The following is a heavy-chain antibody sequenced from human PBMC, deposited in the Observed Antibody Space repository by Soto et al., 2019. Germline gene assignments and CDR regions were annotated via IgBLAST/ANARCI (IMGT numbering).Heavy chain of an antibody. CDR2: ISGSGGST. J-gene: IGHJ4*02. CDR1: GFTFSSYA. D-gene: IGHD2-8*01. V-gene: IGHV3-23*01. Sequence: GGSLRLSCAASGFTFSSYAMSWVRQAPGKGLEWVSAISGSGGSTYYADSVKGRFTISRDNSKNTLYLQMNSLRAEDTAVYYCANAYCTNGVCYSFYFDYWGQGTLVTVSS. CDR3: ANAYCTNGVCYSFYFDY.